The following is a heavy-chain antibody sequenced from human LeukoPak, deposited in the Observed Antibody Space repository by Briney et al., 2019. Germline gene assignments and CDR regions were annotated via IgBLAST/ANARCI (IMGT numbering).Heavy chain of an antibody. CDR1: GFSFDDYA. J-gene: IGHJ3*02. Sequence: GRSLRLSCAAIGFSFDDYAMYWVRQAPGKRLEWVSGISWSSVSIGYADSVKGRFTISRDNAKNSLYLQMNSLKAEDTALYYCAKRKAGGYALDIWGQGTMVTVSS. CDR3: AKRKAGGYALDI. V-gene: IGHV3-9*01. CDR2: ISWSSVSI. D-gene: IGHD3-16*01.